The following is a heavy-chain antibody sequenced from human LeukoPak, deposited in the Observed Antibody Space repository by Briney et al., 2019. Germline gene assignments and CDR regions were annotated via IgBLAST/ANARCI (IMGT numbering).Heavy chain of an antibody. CDR2: ISGDESTT. J-gene: IGHJ2*01. CDR1: GFTFSNYW. CDR3: ASPINYWYFDL. V-gene: IGHV3-74*01. Sequence: GGSLRLSCAASGFTFSNYWMHWVRQAPGKGLVWVSRISGDESTTTYADSVKGRSTISRDNAKNTLYLQMNSLRAEDTAVYYCASPINYWYFDLWGRGTLVTVSS.